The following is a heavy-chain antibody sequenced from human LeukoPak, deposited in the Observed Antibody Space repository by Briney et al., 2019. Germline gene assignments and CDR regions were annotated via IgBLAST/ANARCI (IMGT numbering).Heavy chain of an antibody. CDR3: ARLWRAAIDY. CDR2: VYNGNT. D-gene: IGHD1-1*01. Sequence: SETLSLTCTVSGATISSSSYYWGYFRQPPGKVLEWIGSVYNGNTYYNPSLKSRATISADTSKNQFSLKLTSVTAADTAVYYCARLWRAAIDYGGQGTLVTVSS. CDR1: GATISSSSYY. J-gene: IGHJ4*02. V-gene: IGHV4-39*01.